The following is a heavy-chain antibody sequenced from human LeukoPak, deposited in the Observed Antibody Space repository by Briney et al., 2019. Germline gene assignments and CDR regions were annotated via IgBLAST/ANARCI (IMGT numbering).Heavy chain of an antibody. D-gene: IGHD3-3*01. CDR2: FDPEEAKM. CDR1: GNSLSELS. J-gene: IGHJ4*02. CDR3: TTRSGDFWSGFVN. Sequence: VASVTVSCKLSGNSLSELSIQWVRQAPGKGLECVGGFDPEEAKMVYAQNFQGRVTMTEDTSTQTAYMELSGLTSDDTAVYYCTTRSGDFWSGFVNWGQGTLVTVSS. V-gene: IGHV1-24*01.